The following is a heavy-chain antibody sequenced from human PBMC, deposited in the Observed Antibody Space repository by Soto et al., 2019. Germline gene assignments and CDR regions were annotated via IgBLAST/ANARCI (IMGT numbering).Heavy chain of an antibody. CDR2: ISAYNGNT. J-gene: IGHJ6*02. Sequence: GASGKVSCKASGYTFTSYGISWVRQAPGQGLEWMGWISAYNGNTNYAQKLQGRVTMTTDTSTSTAYMELRSLRSDDTAVYYCARDLPRIAVAGTYYYYGMDVWGQGTTVTVSS. D-gene: IGHD6-19*01. V-gene: IGHV1-18*04. CDR3: ARDLPRIAVAGTYYYYGMDV. CDR1: GYTFTSYG.